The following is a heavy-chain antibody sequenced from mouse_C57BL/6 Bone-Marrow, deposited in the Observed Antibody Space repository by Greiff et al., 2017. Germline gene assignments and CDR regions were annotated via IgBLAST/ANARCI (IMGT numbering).Heavy chain of an antibody. CDR3: ARDDYEGYWYFDV. CDR1: GFTFSDYG. Sequence: EVQLVESGGGLVQPGGSLKLSCAASGFTFSDYGMAWVRQAPRKGPEWVAFISNLAYSIYYADTVTGRFTISGENAKNTLYLEMSSLRSEETAMYYCARDDYEGYWYFDVWGTGTTVTVSS. CDR2: ISNLAYSI. J-gene: IGHJ1*03. V-gene: IGHV5-15*01. D-gene: IGHD2-4*01.